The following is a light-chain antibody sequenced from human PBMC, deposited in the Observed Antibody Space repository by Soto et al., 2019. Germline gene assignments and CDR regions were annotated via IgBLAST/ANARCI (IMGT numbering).Light chain of an antibody. CDR2: DVS. CDR3: CSYTTTYTGV. J-gene: IGLJ3*02. V-gene: IGLV2-14*03. CDR1: RSDVGGYKY. Sequence: QSALTQPASVSGSPGQSITISCTGTRSDVGGYKYVSWYQHQPGKAPRLMIYDVSNRPSEVSNRFSGSKSGNTASLTISGLQAEDEADYYCCSYTTTYTGVFGGGTQLTVL.